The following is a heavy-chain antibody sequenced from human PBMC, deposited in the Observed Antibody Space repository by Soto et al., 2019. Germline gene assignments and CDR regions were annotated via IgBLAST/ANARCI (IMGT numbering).Heavy chain of an antibody. Sequence: PGGSLRLSCAASGFTFSSYGMHWVRQAPGKGLEWVAVIWYDGSNKYYADSVKGRFTISRDNSKNTLYLQMNSLRAEDTAVYYCARVDYYGSGSFRPFDYWGQGTLVTVSS. CDR3: ARVDYYGSGSFRPFDY. CDR2: IWYDGSNK. CDR1: GFTFSSYG. D-gene: IGHD3-10*01. J-gene: IGHJ4*02. V-gene: IGHV3-33*01.